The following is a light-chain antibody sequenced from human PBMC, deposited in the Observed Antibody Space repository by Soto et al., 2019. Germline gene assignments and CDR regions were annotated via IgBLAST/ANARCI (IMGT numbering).Light chain of an antibody. CDR2: EVS. J-gene: IGLJ2*01. V-gene: IGLV2-23*02. CDR3: CSYAGSSTFV. CDR1: SSDVGSYNL. Sequence: QSALTQPASVSGSPGQSITISCTGTSSDVGSYNLVSWYLQHPGKAPKLMIYEVSKRPSGVSNRFSGSKSGNTASLTISGLQAEDEADYYCCSYAGSSTFVFGGGTKVTVL.